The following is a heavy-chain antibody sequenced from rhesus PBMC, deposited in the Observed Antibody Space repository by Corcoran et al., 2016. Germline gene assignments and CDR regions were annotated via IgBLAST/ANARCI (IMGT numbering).Heavy chain of an antibody. J-gene: IGHJ4*01. CDR3: ARCDSNRFDY. D-gene: IGHD4-23*01. Sequence: QVQLQESGPGLGKPSETLSLTCAVSGGSFSSYWWGWIPQPPGKGLEWIGEINGNRGSTNCNPPLKIRVTISKDASKNQFSLTLSSVTAAETAVYYCARCDSNRFDYWGQGVLITVSS. V-gene: IGHV4-80*01. CDR2: INGNRGST. CDR1: GGSFSSYW.